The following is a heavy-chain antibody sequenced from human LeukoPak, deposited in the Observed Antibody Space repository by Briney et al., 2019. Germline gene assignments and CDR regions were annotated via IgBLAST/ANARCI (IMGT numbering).Heavy chain of an antibody. CDR1: GGTFSSYA. CDR2: IIPILGIA. CDR3: ARPIAVAGTHDAFDI. V-gene: IGHV1-69*04. J-gene: IGHJ3*02. D-gene: IGHD6-19*01. Sequence: ASVKVSCKASGGTFSSYAISWVRQAPGQGLEWMGRIIPILGIANYAQKFQGRVTITADKSTSTAYMELSSLRSEDTAVYYCARPIAVAGTHDAFDIWGQGTMVTVSS.